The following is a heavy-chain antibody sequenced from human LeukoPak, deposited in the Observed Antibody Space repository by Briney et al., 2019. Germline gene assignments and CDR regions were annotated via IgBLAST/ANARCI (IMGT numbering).Heavy chain of an antibody. Sequence: RTSETLSLTCSVSGGSVSTYYWSWIRQPPGKGLEWIGFIHYSGTTKNNDSLKTRVTISIDTSKNQLSLRLTSVTAADTAVYYCAREGAGDGQHNWFDPWGQGTLVTVSS. J-gene: IGHJ5*02. CDR3: AREGAGDGQHNWFDP. CDR1: GGSVSTYY. CDR2: IHYSGTT. D-gene: IGHD2-8*01. V-gene: IGHV4-59*02.